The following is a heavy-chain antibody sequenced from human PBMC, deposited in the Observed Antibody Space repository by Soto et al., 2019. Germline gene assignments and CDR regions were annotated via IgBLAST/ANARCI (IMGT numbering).Heavy chain of an antibody. CDR1: GFTFNNNG. CDR3: ARADEWVVHWYSDL. D-gene: IGHD6-19*01. V-gene: IGHV3-33*01. J-gene: IGHJ2*01. Sequence: QVQLVESGGGVVPPGSPLRLSCAASGFTFNNNGMHWVRQAPGKGLEWLAVILYDGIKKYYADSVKGRFTISRDNAKNTVYLQINSLRAEDTALYYCARADEWVVHWYSDLCGRGTLITVSS. CDR2: ILYDGIKK.